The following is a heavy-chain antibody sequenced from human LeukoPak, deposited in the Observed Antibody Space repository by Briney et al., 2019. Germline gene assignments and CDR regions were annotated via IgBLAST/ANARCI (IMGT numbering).Heavy chain of an antibody. CDR2: FDPGSGEI. Sequence: ASVKVSCKVSGYSITELSTHWVRQAPGKGLEWMGGFDPGSGEIIYEQKFQDRVTMTEDTSTDTACMGLSSLRSEDTALYYCATGTHYDLLPFWGQGTLVTVSS. CDR3: ATGTHYDLLPF. D-gene: IGHD3-9*01. CDR1: GYSITELS. V-gene: IGHV1-24*01. J-gene: IGHJ4*02.